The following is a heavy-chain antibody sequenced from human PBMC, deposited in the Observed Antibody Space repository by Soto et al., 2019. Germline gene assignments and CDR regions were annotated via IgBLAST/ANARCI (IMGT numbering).Heavy chain of an antibody. Sequence: GGSLRLSCAASGFTFSSYGMHWVRQAPGKGLKWVVVIWYDGSNKYYADSVKGRFTISRDNSKNTLYLQMNSLRAEDTAVYYCARDGFDDSSGYYGYWGQGTLVTVSS. V-gene: IGHV3-33*01. CDR1: GFTFSSYG. CDR2: IWYDGSNK. CDR3: ARDGFDDSSGYYGY. J-gene: IGHJ4*02. D-gene: IGHD3-22*01.